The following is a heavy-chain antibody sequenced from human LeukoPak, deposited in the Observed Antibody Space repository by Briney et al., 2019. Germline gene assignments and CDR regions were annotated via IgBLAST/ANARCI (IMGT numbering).Heavy chain of an antibody. V-gene: IGHV4-39*01. D-gene: IGHD3-16*01. CDR1: GGSISRSSYY. Sequence: SETLSLTCTVSGGSISRSSYYWGWIRQPPGKGLEWIGSMYNSGSTYYNPSLQSRVTISVDTSKNQFSLKLSSVTAADTAVYFCARRPTLTSGGNFDFWGQGTLVTVSS. J-gene: IGHJ4*02. CDR3: ARRPTLTSGGNFDF. CDR2: MYNSGST.